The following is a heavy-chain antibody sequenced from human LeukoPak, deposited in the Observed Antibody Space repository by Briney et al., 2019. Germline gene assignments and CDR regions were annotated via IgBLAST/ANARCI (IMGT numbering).Heavy chain of an antibody. V-gene: IGHV3-21*01. D-gene: IGHD3-16*01. CDR3: ARAGRYDYVWGTKDY. CDR1: GFTFSSYS. Sequence: GGSLRLSCAASGFTFSSYSMNWVRQAPGKGLEWVSSISSSSSYIYYADSVKGRFTISRDNSKNTLYLQMGSLRAEDMAVYYCARAGRYDYVWGTKDYWGQGTLVTVSS. CDR2: ISSSSSYI. J-gene: IGHJ4*02.